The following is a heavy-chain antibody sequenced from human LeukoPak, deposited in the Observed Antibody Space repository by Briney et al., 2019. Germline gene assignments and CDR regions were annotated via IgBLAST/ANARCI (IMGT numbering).Heavy chain of an antibody. CDR1: GFTFSSYW. D-gene: IGHD5-24*01. J-gene: IGHJ4*02. CDR2: IKQDGSEK. CDR3: ARGRDGYNFDY. V-gene: IGHV3-7*03. Sequence: GGSLRLSCAASGFTFSSYWMSWVRQAPGKGLEWVANIKQDGSEKYYVDSVKGRFTVSRDNAKNSLYLQMNSLRAEDTAVYYCARGRDGYNFDYWGQGTLVTVSS.